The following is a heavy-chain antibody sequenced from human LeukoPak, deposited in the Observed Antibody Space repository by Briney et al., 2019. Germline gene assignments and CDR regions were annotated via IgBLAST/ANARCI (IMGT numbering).Heavy chain of an antibody. J-gene: IGHJ4*02. CDR2: INKGGST. CDR3: ARGRGYCTNGVCYTPYYFDY. CDR1: GGSFSGYY. Sequence: SETLSLTCAVYGGSFSGYYWSWIRQPPGKGLEWIGEINKGGSTNYNPSLKSRVTISVDTSKNQFSLKLSSVTAADTAVYYCARGRGYCTNGVCYTPYYFDYWGQGTLVTVSS. D-gene: IGHD2-8*01. V-gene: IGHV4-34*01.